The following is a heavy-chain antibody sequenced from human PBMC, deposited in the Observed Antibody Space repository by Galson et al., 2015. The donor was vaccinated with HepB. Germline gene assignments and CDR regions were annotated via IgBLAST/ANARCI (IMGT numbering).Heavy chain of an antibody. V-gene: IGHV3-23*01. CDR3: AKGIRGYTWFGDC. CDR1: GFTFSSYA. Sequence: SLRLSCAASGFTFSSYAMSWVRQAPGKGLEWVSAISGSGGSTYYADSVKGRFTISRDNSKNTLYLQMNSLRAEDTAVYYCAKGIRGYTWFGDCWGQGTLVTVSS. CDR2: ISGSGGST. J-gene: IGHJ1*01. D-gene: IGHD3-10*01.